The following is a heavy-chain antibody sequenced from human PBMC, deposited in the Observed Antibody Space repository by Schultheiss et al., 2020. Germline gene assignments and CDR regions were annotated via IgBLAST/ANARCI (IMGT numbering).Heavy chain of an antibody. D-gene: IGHD3-10*01. CDR2: ISSSGSTI. CDR3: ARDQVQGEDY. V-gene: IGHV3-11*04. J-gene: IGHJ4*02. CDR1: GGSISSYY. Sequence: LSLTCTVSGGSISSYYWSWIRQPAGKGLEWVSYISSSGSTIYYADSAKGRFTISRDNAKSSLYLQMNSLRDEDTAVYYCARDQVQGEDYWGQGTLVNVSS.